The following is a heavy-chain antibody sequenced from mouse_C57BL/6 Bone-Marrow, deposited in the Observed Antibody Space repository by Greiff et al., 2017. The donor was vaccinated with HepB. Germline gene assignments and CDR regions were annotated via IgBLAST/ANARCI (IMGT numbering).Heavy chain of an antibody. Sequence: QVQLQQPGAELVMPGASVKLSCKASGYTFTSYWMHWVKQRPGQGLEWIGEIDPSDSYTNYNQKFKGKSTLTVDKSSSTAYMQLSSLTSEDSAVYYCASEGLYYGSSWWYFDVWGTGTTVTVSS. CDR2: IDPSDSYT. CDR1: GYTFTSYW. D-gene: IGHD1-1*01. V-gene: IGHV1-69*01. J-gene: IGHJ1*03. CDR3: ASEGLYYGSSWWYFDV.